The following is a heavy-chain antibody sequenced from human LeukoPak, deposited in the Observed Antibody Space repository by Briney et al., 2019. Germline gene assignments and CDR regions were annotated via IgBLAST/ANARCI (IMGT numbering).Heavy chain of an antibody. V-gene: IGHV1-69*04. CDR1: GGTFSSYA. D-gene: IGHD2-15*01. Sequence: SVKVSCKASGGTFSSYAISWVRQAPGQGLEWMGRIIPILGIANYAQKFQGRVTITADKSTSTAYMELSSLRSEDTAVYYCVTRSRYCSGGSCWFDYWGQGTLVTVSS. CDR2: IIPILGIA. J-gene: IGHJ4*02. CDR3: VTRSRYCSGGSCWFDY.